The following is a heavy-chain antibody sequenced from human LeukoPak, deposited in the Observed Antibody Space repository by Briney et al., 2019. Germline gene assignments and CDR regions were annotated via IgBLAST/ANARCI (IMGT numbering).Heavy chain of an antibody. CDR2: ISGSGGST. CDR3: AKISLVDETPY. D-gene: IGHD2-15*01. J-gene: IGHJ4*01. CDR1: GFTFSSYA. Sequence: GGSLRLSCAASGFTFSSYAMSWVRQAPGKGLEWVSAISGSGGSTYYADSVKGRFTISRDNSKNTLYLQMNSLRAEDAAVYYCAKISLVDETPYCSQGTLVTVSS. V-gene: IGHV3-23*01.